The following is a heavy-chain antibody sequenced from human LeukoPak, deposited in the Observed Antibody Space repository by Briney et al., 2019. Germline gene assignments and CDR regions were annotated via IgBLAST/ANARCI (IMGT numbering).Heavy chain of an antibody. CDR2: IYYSGST. Sequence: SETLSLTCTVSGGSISSYYWSWIRQPPGKGLEWIGYIYYSGSTNYNPSLKSRVTISVDTSKNQFSLKLSSVTAADTAVYYCARHNPYCDIFDWGQGTLVTVSS. D-gene: IGHD3-9*01. J-gene: IGHJ4*02. V-gene: IGHV4-59*08. CDR3: ARHNPYCDIFD. CDR1: GGSISSYY.